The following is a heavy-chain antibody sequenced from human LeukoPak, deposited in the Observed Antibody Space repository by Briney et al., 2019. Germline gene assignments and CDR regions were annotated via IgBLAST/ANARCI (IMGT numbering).Heavy chain of an antibody. V-gene: IGHV1-3*01. J-gene: IGHJ4*02. D-gene: IGHD5-18*01. CDR3: ATEDSYGHEVWY. CDR2: INAGNGNT. Sequence: ASVNVSCKASGYTFTSYAMHWVRQAPGQRREWMGWINAGNGNTKYSQKFQGRVTITRDTSASTAYLELSSLRSEDTAVYYCATEDSYGHEVWYWGQGTLVTVSS. CDR1: GYTFTSYA.